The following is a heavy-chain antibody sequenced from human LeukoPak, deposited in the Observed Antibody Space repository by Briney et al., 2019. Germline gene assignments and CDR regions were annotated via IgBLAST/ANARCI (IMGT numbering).Heavy chain of an antibody. CDR2: INWDGGST. CDR3: ARDPIVTAFDV. V-gene: IGHV3-20*04. Sequence: GGSLRLSCAASGFTFDDYAMSWVRQAPGKGLEWVSGINWDGGSTGYADSVKGRFTISRDNAKNSLYLQMNSLRAEDTALYYCARDPIVTAFDVWGQGTVVTISS. D-gene: IGHD1-26*01. CDR1: GFTFDDYA. J-gene: IGHJ3*01.